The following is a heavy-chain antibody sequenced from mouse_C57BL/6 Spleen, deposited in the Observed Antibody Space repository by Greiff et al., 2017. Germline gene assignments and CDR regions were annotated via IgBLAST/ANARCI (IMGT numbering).Heavy chain of an antibody. CDR2: IYPGDGDT. J-gene: IGHJ4*01. Sequence: LKQSGASVKISCKASGYAFSSYWMNWVKQRPGKGLEWIGQIYPGDGDTNYNGKFKGKATLTADKSSSTAYMQLSSLTSEDSAVYFCAKRRGDYYAMDYWGQGTSVTVSS. CDR1: GYAFSSYW. V-gene: IGHV1-80*01. CDR3: AKRRGDYYAMDY.